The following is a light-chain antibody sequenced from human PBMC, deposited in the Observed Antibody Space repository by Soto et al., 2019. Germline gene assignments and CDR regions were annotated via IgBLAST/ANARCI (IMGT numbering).Light chain of an antibody. CDR3: QHYVNLPLT. CDR1: QDISNY. V-gene: IGKV1-33*01. Sequence: IQMTQSQSSLSASVGDRVTITFQASQDISNYLNWYQQKPGKAPKLLVYGASSLETGVPSRFRGSGSGTDFTFTISSLQPEDVATYFCQHYVNLPLTFGGGTKVDIK. J-gene: IGKJ4*01. CDR2: GAS.